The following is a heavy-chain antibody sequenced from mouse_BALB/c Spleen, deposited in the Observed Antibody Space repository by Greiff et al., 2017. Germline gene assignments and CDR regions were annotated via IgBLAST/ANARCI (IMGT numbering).Heavy chain of an antibody. CDR3: ARVDGNYAAWFAY. J-gene: IGHJ3*01. V-gene: IGHV1-14*01. Sequence: VQLQQSGPELVKPGASVKMSCKASGYTFTSYVMHWVKQKPGQGLEWIGYINPYNDGTKYNEKFKGKATLTSDKSSSTAYMELSSLTSEDSAVYYCARVDGNYAAWFAYWGQGTLVTVSA. CDR2: INPYNDGT. D-gene: IGHD2-1*01. CDR1: GYTFTSYV.